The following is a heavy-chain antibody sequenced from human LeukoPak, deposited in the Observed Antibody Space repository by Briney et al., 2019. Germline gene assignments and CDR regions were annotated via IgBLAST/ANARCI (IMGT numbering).Heavy chain of an antibody. CDR3: AGRMDSDAFDI. Sequence: PSEALSLTCAVYGGSFSGYYWSWIRQPPGKGLEWIGEINHSGSTNYNPSLKSRVTISVDTSKNQFSLKLSSVTAADTAVYHCAGRMDSDAFDIWGQGTMVTVSS. V-gene: IGHV4-34*01. J-gene: IGHJ3*02. D-gene: IGHD2-15*01. CDR2: INHSGST. CDR1: GGSFSGYY.